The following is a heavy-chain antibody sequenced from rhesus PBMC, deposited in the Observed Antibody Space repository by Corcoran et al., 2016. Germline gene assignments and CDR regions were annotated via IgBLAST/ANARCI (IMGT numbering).Heavy chain of an antibody. CDR2: ISYGGGST. V-gene: IGHV3-178*01. Sequence: EVQLVESGGGLAQPGGSLSLSCAASGFSFSDYYMDWVRQAPGKGLECVSRISYGGGSTWYADSVKGRFTISRENAKNTLYLQMNSLRVEDKAVYYCARGNYGNDYWGQGVLVTVSS. D-gene: IGHD4-35*01. CDR3: ARGNYGNDY. CDR1: GFSFSDYY. J-gene: IGHJ4*01.